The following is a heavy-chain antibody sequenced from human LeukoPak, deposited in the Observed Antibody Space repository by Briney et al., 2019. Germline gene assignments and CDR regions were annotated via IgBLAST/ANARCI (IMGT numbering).Heavy chain of an antibody. Sequence: ASVKVSCKASGYTFTSYAMHWVRQAPGQRLEWMGWINAGNGNTKYSQKFQGRVTITRDTSASTAYMELSSLRSEDTAVYYCARGRRIVVVPAAIAGYYYYGMDVWGQGTTVTVSS. CDR3: ARGRRIVVVPAAIAGYYYYGMDV. J-gene: IGHJ6*02. CDR1: GYTFTSYA. CDR2: INAGNGNT. V-gene: IGHV1-3*01. D-gene: IGHD2-2*01.